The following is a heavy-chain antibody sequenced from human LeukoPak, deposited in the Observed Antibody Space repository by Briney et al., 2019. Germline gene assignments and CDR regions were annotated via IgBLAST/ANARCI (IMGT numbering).Heavy chain of an antibody. D-gene: IGHD3-3*01. CDR2: IWYDGSNK. CDR1: GFTFSSYG. V-gene: IGHV3-33*01. J-gene: IGHJ3*02. CDR3: ARERTPQRFFPPWAFDI. Sequence: PGRSLRLSCAASGFTFSSYGMPWVRQAPGKGLEWVAVIWYDGSNKYYADSVKGRFTISRDNSKNTLYLQMNSLRAEDTAVYYCARERTPQRFFPPWAFDIWGQGTMVTVSS.